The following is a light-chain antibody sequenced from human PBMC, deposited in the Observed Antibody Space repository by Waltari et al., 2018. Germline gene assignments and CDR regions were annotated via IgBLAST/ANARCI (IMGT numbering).Light chain of an antibody. CDR3: SSFADSYTWV. Sequence: QSALTQPRSVSGSPGQSVTISCTGANDFVACYQHHPGKAPRFIIYYVNQRPSGVPDRFSGSKAGNAASLTISGLQPEDEGDYYCSSFADSYTWVFGGGTKLTVL. V-gene: IGLV2-11*01. J-gene: IGLJ3*02. CDR2: YVN. CDR1: NDF.